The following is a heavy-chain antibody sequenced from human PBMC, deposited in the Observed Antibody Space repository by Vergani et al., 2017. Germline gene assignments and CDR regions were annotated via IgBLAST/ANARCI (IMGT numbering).Heavy chain of an antibody. V-gene: IGHV3-48*04. J-gene: IGHJ4*02. CDR1: GFTFSSYS. Sequence: EVQLVESGGGLVQPGGSLRLSCAASGFTFSSYSMNWVRQAPGKGLEWVSYISSSSSTIYYADSVKGRFTISRDNAKNSLYLQLNSLRAEDTAVYYCARDLHSSGWYADYWGQGTLVTVSS. CDR2: ISSSSSTI. CDR3: ARDLHSSGWYADY. D-gene: IGHD6-19*01.